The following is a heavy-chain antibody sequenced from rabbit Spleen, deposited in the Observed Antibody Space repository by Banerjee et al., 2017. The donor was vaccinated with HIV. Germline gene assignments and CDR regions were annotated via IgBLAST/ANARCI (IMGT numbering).Heavy chain of an antibody. V-gene: IGHV1S40*01. Sequence: QSLEESGGDLVKPGASLTLTCTASGVSFSANSYMCWVRQAPGKGLEWIACIDTGSSSFTYFAHWAKGRFTISKASSTTVTLQMTSLTGADTATYFCARDAAGREDFNLWGPGTLVTVS. CDR2: IDTGSSSFT. J-gene: IGHJ4*01. CDR3: ARDAAGREDFNL. D-gene: IGHD4-2*01. CDR1: GVSFSANSY.